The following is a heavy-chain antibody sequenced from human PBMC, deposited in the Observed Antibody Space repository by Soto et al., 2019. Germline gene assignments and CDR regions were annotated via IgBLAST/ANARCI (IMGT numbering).Heavy chain of an antibody. Sequence: GGSLRLSCAASGFTFSSFDMSWVRQAPGKGLEWVSTVLNDGSATTYADSVKGRFTISRDNSKNTLYLQMNSLRAEDTAVYYCAKDGSGSTLGFFDYWGQGTLVTV. J-gene: IGHJ4*02. V-gene: IGHV3-23*01. D-gene: IGHD5-12*01. CDR3: AKDGSGSTLGFFDY. CDR2: VLNDGSAT. CDR1: GFTFSSFD.